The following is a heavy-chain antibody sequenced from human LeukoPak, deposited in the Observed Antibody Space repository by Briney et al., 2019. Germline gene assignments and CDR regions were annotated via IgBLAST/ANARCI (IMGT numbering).Heavy chain of an antibody. CDR1: GYTFTSYY. V-gene: IGHV1-46*01. D-gene: IGHD5-24*01. J-gene: IGHJ4*02. CDR3: ARDQEMATISLQWSYFDY. CDR2: INPSGGST. Sequence: ASVNVSFKASGYTFTSYYMHWVRQAPGQGLEWMGIINPSGGSTSYAQKFQGRVTMTRDTSTSTVYMELNSLRSEDTAVYYCARDQEMATISLQWSYFDYWGQGTLVTVSS.